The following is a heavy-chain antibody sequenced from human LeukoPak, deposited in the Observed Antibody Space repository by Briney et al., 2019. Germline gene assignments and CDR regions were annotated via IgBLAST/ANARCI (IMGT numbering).Heavy chain of an antibody. Sequence: GGSLTLSCAASGFTFSSYGMSWVRQAPGKGLEWVSSISNGGNYVSYADSLKGRFTMSRDNAKNSLYLQMDSLTAEDTAVYYCVRGDLQSGYWGQGTLVTVSS. V-gene: IGHV3-21*01. J-gene: IGHJ4*02. D-gene: IGHD2-21*01. CDR2: ISNGGNYV. CDR3: VRGDLQSGY. CDR1: GFTFSSYG.